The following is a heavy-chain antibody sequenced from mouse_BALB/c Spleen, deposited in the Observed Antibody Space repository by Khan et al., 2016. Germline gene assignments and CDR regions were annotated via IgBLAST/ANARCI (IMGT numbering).Heavy chain of an antibody. CDR3: ASYYDYDGGFAY. J-gene: IGHJ3*01. CDR2: IWGDGST. D-gene: IGHD2-4*01. V-gene: IGHV2-6-7*01. CDR1: GFSLTNSG. Sequence: QVQLKESGPGLVAPSQSLSITCTVSGFSLTNSGVHWVRQPPRKGLDWLGVIWGDGSTDYESALKSRLSISKDNSKSQVFLKMNSLQTDDTARYYCASYYDYDGGFAYWGQGTLVTVSA.